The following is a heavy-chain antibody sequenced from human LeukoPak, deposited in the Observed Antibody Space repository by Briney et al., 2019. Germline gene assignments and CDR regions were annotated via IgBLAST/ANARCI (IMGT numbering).Heavy chain of an antibody. CDR1: GGTFSSYA. CDR2: INPNSGDT. Sequence: ASVKVSCKASGGTFSSYAISWVRQAPGQGLERVGRINPNSGDTDYPQNFQGRVTMTRDTSISTVYMELSSLTSDDTAVYYCARATLRGMSYADADFDPWGQGTLVTVSS. CDR3: ARATLRGMSYADADFDP. J-gene: IGHJ5*02. V-gene: IGHV1-2*06. D-gene: IGHD3-10*01.